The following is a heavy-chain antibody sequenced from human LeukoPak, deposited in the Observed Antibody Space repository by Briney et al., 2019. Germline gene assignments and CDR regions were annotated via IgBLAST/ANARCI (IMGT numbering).Heavy chain of an antibody. CDR1: GFTVSSNY. CDR2: IYSGGST. J-gene: IGHJ4*02. CDR3: AKALGAYSGSYFDY. V-gene: IGHV3-66*02. Sequence: GGSLRLSCAASGFTVSSNYMSWVRQAPGKGLEWVSVIYSGGSTYYSDSVKGRFTISRDNSKNTLYLQMNSLRAEDTAVYYCAKALGAYSGSYFDYWGQGTLVTVSS. D-gene: IGHD1-26*01.